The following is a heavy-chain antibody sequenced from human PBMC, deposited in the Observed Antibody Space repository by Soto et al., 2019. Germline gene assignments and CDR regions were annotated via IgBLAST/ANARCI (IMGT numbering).Heavy chain of an antibody. CDR3: ARLTKQWLAFDY. CDR2: IYYSGST. Sequence: SETLSLTCTVSGGSISSYYWSWIRQPPGKGLEWIGYIYYSGSTNYNPSLKSRVTISVDTSKNQFSLKLSSVTAADTAVYYCARLTKQWLAFDYWGQGTLVTVSS. CDR1: GGSISSYY. V-gene: IGHV4-59*08. J-gene: IGHJ4*02. D-gene: IGHD6-19*01.